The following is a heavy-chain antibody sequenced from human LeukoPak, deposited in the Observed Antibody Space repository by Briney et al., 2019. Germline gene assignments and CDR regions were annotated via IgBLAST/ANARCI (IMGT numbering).Heavy chain of an antibody. J-gene: IGHJ5*02. CDR3: ARGVASSGWFDP. Sequence: ASVKVSCKASGYTFTSYGISWVRQAPGQGLEWMGWISAYNGNTNYAQKLQGRVTMTTDTSTSTAYMELSSQRYEDTAVYYCARGVASSGWFDPWGQGTLATVSS. CDR2: ISAYNGNT. CDR1: GYTFTSYG. V-gene: IGHV1-18*01. D-gene: IGHD6-19*01.